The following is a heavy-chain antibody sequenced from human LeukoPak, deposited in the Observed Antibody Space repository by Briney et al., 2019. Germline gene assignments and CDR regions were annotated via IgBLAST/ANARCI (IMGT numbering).Heavy chain of an antibody. V-gene: IGHV3-23*01. CDR1: GFTFSSYA. Sequence: GGSLRLSCAVSGFTFSSYAMSWVRQSPGKGLELVSAISGSGGSIYYADSVKGRFTISRDNSKNTMYLQMNSLRAEDTAVYYCAKDPIAAAGYFDYWGERTLVTVSS. D-gene: IGHD6-13*01. J-gene: IGHJ4*02. CDR2: ISGSGGSI. CDR3: AKDPIAAAGYFDY.